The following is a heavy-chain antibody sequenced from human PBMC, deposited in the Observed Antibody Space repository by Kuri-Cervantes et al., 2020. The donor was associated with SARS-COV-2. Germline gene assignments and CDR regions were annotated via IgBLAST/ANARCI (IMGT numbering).Heavy chain of an antibody. CDR3: ARSYGVRYVPFDH. CDR1: GFTFANYY. J-gene: IGHJ4*02. D-gene: IGHD4-17*01. CDR2: IKFDGRDK. V-gene: IGHV3-7*05. Sequence: GGSLRLSGAASGFTFANYYMSWVRQSPGKGLEGVANIKFDGRDKYYVDSVRGRFTISRDNAKNSLFLQLHSLTAADTAAYYCARSYGVRYVPFDHWGPGTLVTVSS.